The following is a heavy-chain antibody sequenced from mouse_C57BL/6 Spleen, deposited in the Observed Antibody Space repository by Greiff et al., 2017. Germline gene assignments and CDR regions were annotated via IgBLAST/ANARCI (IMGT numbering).Heavy chain of an antibody. CDR3: ARPYGSSPYYFDY. V-gene: IGHV1-7*01. D-gene: IGHD1-1*01. Sequence: VQLQQSGAELAKPGASVKLSCKASGYTFTSYWMNWVKQRPGQGLEWIGYINPSSGYTKYNQKFKDKATLTADKSSSTAYMQLSSLTYEDSAVYYCARPYGSSPYYFDYWGQGTTLTVSS. CDR2: INPSSGYT. J-gene: IGHJ2*01. CDR1: GYTFTSYW.